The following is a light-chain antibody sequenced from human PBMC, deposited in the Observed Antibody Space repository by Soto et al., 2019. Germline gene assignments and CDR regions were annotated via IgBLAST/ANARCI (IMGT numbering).Light chain of an antibody. V-gene: IGLV1-40*01. Sequence: QSVLTQPPSVSGAPGQRVTISCTGSSSNIGAGYDVLWYQQLPGTAPKLLIYGNSNRPSGVPDRFSGSKSGTSASLAITGLLASDAAVYYTQSYDSSLSGVVFGGGTKVTVL. CDR3: QSYDSSLSGVV. CDR1: SSNIGAGYD. CDR2: GNS. J-gene: IGLJ2*01.